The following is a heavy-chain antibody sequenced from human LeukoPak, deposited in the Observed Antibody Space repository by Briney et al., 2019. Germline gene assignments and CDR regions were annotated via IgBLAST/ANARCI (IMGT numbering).Heavy chain of an antibody. J-gene: IGHJ4*02. Sequence: GGSLRLSCAASGFIFASYAMSWVRQAPGKGLERVSGISGGGYNTYYADSVKGRFTVSRDNSKNTLYLQMNSLRVEDTAFYYCAIVGYDLDYWGQGTLVTVSS. CDR1: GFIFASYA. V-gene: IGHV3-23*01. CDR2: ISGGGYNT. D-gene: IGHD3-3*01. CDR3: AIVGYDLDY.